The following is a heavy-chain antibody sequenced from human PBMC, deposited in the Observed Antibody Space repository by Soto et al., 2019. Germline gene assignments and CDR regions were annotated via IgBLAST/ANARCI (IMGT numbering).Heavy chain of an antibody. CDR2: IYAGGSI. CDR1: GFTVSSYY. D-gene: IGHD3-3*01. CDR3: ARDQSSYHYYLDY. V-gene: IGHV3-66*01. J-gene: IGHJ4*02. Sequence: EVQLVESGGGLVQPGGSLRLSCAASGFTVSSYYMSWVRQAPGKGLEWVSIIYAGGSIYYADSVKGRFTISRDNSKNILYLQMNSLRAEDTALYYCARDQSSYHYYLDYWGQGTLVTVSS.